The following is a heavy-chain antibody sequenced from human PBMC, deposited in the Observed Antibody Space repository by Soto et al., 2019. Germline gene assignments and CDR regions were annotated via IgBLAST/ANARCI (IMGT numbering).Heavy chain of an antibody. CDR3: AASGWYVFRK. D-gene: IGHD6-19*01. CDR1: GFTFRSYS. J-gene: IGHJ4*02. Sequence: GGSLRLSCAASGFTFRSYSINWVRQAPGKGLEWVSSISSSSSYIYYADSVKGRFTISRDNSKNTLYLQMNSLRAEDTAVYYCAASGWYVFRKWGQGTLVTVSS. V-gene: IGHV3-21*04. CDR2: ISSSSSYI.